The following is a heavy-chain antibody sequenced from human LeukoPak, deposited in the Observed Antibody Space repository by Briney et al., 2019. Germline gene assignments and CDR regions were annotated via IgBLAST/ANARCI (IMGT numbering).Heavy chain of an antibody. CDR2: INHSGST. J-gene: IGHJ4*02. CDR3: ASSDVQGYYFDY. V-gene: IGHV4-34*01. Sequence: SETLSLTCAVYGGSFSGYYWSWIRQPPGKGLEWIGEINHSGSTNYNPSLKSRVTISVDTSKNQFSLKLSSVTAADTAVYYCASSDVQGYYFDYWGQGTLVTVSS. CDR1: GGSFSGYY. D-gene: IGHD5-24*01.